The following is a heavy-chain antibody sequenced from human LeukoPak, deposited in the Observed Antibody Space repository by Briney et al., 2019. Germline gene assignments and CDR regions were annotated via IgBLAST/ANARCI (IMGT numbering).Heavy chain of an antibody. J-gene: IGHJ6*02. Sequence: SETLSLTCTVSGVPITTFYWSWIRHPPRKGLEWIGSVSYTGGTNYKPSLKSRVTLSIDTSNNQFSLRLSSVTTADTGLYFCARDRTRDGYNYGGSSYYYVLDVWGRGTTVSVSS. CDR2: VSYTGGT. CDR1: GVPITTFY. CDR3: ARDRTRDGYNYGGSSYYYVLDV. V-gene: IGHV4-59*01. D-gene: IGHD5-24*01.